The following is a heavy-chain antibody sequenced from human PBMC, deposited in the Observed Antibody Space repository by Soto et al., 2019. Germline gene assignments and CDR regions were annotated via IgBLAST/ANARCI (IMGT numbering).Heavy chain of an antibody. V-gene: IGHV1-8*01. CDR3: ARGPRAKYSGYESWEFDY. CDR2: MNPNSGNT. J-gene: IGHJ4*02. D-gene: IGHD5-12*01. CDR1: GYTFTSYD. Sequence: GASVKVSCKASGYTFTSYDINWVRQATGQGLEWMGWMNPNSGNTGYAQKFQGRATMTRNTSISTAYMELSSLRSEDTAVYYCARGPRAKYSGYESWEFDYWGQGTRVTISS.